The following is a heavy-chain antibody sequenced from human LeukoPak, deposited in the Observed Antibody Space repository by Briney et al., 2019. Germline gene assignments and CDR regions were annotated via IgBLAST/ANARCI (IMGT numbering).Heavy chain of an antibody. D-gene: IGHD1-1*01. J-gene: IGHJ4*02. CDR3: ARGWNWNDSFDF. CDR1: GGSISSSSYY. Sequence: SETLSLTCTVSGGSISSSSYYWGWIRQPPGKGLEWIGSIYYSGSTYYNPSLKSRVTISVDTSKNQFSLKLSSMTAADTAVYYCARGWNWNDSFDFWGQGTLVTVSS. CDR2: IYYSGST. V-gene: IGHV4-39*07.